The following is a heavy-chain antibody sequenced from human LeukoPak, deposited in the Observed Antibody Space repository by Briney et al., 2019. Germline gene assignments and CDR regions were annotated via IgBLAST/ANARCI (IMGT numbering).Heavy chain of an antibody. D-gene: IGHD3-22*01. Sequence: GGSLRLSRAASGFTFSSYAMSWVRQAPGKGLEWVSAISGSGGSTYYADSVKGRFTISRDNSKNTLYLQMNSLRAEDTAVYYCAKDPGGLAMIVVNDDYWGQGTLVTVSS. CDR3: AKDPGGLAMIVVNDDY. V-gene: IGHV3-23*01. CDR1: GFTFSSYA. CDR2: ISGSGGST. J-gene: IGHJ4*02.